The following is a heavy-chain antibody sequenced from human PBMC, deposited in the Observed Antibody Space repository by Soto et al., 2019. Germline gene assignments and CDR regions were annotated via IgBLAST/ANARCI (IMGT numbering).Heavy chain of an antibody. V-gene: IGHV3-33*01. CDR2: IWYDGSNK. D-gene: IGHD5-12*01. Sequence: PGESLRLSCAASGFTFSSYGMHWVRQAPGKGLEWVAVIWYDGSNKYYADSVKGRFTISRDNSKNTLYLQMNSLRAEDTAVYYCARGDGYDPYPFDYWGQGTLVTVSS. J-gene: IGHJ4*02. CDR3: ARGDGYDPYPFDY. CDR1: GFTFSSYG.